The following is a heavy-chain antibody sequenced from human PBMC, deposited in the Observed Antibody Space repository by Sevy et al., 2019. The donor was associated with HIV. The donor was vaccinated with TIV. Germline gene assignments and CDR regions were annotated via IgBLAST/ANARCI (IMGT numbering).Heavy chain of an antibody. CDR1: GFIFSNYP. J-gene: IGHJ3*01. CDR3: ARGPIQLVGFDL. CDR2: ISYDATYK. D-gene: IGHD5-18*01. V-gene: IGHV3-30*04. Sequence: GGSLRLSCAASGFIFSNYPIHWVRQAPGKGLEWVAVISYDATYKYYADSVKGRFTISRDNSKNTLYLQMNRLRAEDTAVYYCARGPIQLVGFDLWGQGTLVTVSS.